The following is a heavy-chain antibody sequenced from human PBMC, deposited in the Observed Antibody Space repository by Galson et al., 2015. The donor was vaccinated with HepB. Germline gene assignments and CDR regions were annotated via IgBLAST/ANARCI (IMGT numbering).Heavy chain of an antibody. J-gene: IGHJ2*01. D-gene: IGHD5-24*01. CDR3: AKRPRGGGWLQSNWYFDL. Sequence: LRLSCAASGFTFSSYAMSWVRQAPGEGLEWVSAISGSGGSTYYADSVKGRFTISRDNSKNTLYLQMNSLRAEDTAVYYCAKRPRGGGWLQSNWYFDLWGRGTLVTVSS. CDR2: ISGSGGST. CDR1: GFTFSSYA. V-gene: IGHV3-23*01.